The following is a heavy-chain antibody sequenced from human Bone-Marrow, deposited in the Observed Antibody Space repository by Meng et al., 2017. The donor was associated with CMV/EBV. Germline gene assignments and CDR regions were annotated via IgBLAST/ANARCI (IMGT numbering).Heavy chain of an antibody. CDR2: ISSSSSYI. J-gene: IGHJ4*02. Sequence: GGSLRLSCAASGLTFSSYSMNWVRQAPGKGLEWVSSISSSSSYIYYADSVKGRFTISRDNAKNSLYLQMNSLRAEDTAVYYCARGIGRGRGPYTPSDFDYWGQGTLVTVSS. D-gene: IGHD1-26*01. V-gene: IGHV3-21*01. CDR1: GLTFSSYS. CDR3: ARGIGRGRGPYTPSDFDY.